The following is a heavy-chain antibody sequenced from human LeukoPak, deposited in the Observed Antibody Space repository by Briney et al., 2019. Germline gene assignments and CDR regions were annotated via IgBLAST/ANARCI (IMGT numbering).Heavy chain of an antibody. CDR2: IYYSGST. CDR3: ARTRITMVRGVIIYYGMDV. J-gene: IGHJ6*02. Sequence: SETLSLTCTVSGGSISSGDYYWSWIRQPPGKGLEWIGYIYYSGSTYYNPSLKSRVTISVDTSKNQFSLKLSSVTAADTAVYYCARTRITMVRGVIIYYGMDVWGQGTTVTVSS. CDR1: GGSISSGDYY. V-gene: IGHV4-30-4*01. D-gene: IGHD3-10*01.